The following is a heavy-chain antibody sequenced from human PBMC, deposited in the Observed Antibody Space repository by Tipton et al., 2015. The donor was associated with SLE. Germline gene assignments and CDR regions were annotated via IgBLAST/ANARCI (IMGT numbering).Heavy chain of an antibody. V-gene: IGHV3-30-3*01. J-gene: IGHJ4*02. Sequence: SLRLSCAASGFTFSSYTMHWVRQAPGKGLEWVALISYDGSNYYYADSVKGRFTISRDNSKNTLYLQMSSLRADDTAVYYCARERGSFDYWGQGTLVTVSS. CDR1: GFTFSSYT. D-gene: IGHD3-16*01. CDR2: ISYDGSNY. CDR3: ARERGSFDY.